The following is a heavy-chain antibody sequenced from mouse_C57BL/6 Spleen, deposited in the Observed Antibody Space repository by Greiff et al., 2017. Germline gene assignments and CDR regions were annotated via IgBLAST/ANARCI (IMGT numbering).Heavy chain of an antibody. J-gene: IGHJ4*01. V-gene: IGHV6-3*01. CDR2: IRLKSDNYAT. D-gene: IGHD2-3*01. CDR1: GFTFSNYW. Sequence: EVQVVESGGGLVQPGGSMKLSCVASGFTFSNYWMNWVRQSPEKGLEWVAQIRLKSDNYATHYAESVKGRFTISRDDSKSSVYLQMNNLRAEDTGIYYCTEGGYYPYYAMDDWGQGTSVTVSS. CDR3: TEGGYYPYYAMDD.